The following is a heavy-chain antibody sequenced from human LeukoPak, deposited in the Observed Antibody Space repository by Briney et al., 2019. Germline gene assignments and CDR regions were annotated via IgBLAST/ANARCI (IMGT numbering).Heavy chain of an antibody. Sequence: SETLSLTCAVYGGSFNGYYLTWVRQSPGKGLEWIGEISQSGSATYSPSLKSRVLISMDMSKNQFSLKLTSVTAADTGVYYCARVISLRIGYLQQPVRHHMDVWGKGTTVIVSS. CDR2: ISQSGSA. CDR1: GGSFNGYY. J-gene: IGHJ6*03. CDR3: ARVISLRIGYLQQPVRHHMDV. D-gene: IGHD3-22*01. V-gene: IGHV4-34*01.